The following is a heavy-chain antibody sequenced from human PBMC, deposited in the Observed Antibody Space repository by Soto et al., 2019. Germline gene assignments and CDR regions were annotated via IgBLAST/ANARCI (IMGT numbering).Heavy chain of an antibody. V-gene: IGHV4-61*08. CDR1: GGSISSGDYY. J-gene: IGHJ4*02. CDR3: ARDYDSSGYYYQY. D-gene: IGHD3-22*01. Sequence: PSETLSLTCTVSGGSISSGDYYWSWIRQPPGKGLEWIGYMYYSGSTNYNPSLKSRVTISVDTSKNQFSLKLSSVTAADTAVYYCARDYDSSGYYYQYWGQGTLVTVSS. CDR2: MYYSGST.